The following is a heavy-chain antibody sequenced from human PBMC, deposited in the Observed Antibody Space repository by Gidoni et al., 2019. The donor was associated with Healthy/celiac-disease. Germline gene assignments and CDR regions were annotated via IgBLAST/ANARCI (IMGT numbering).Heavy chain of an antibody. J-gene: IGHJ6*02. Sequence: QVQLVQSGAEVKKPGTSVKVSCKASVGTFSSYAISWVRQAPGQGLEWMGGIIPIFGKANYAQKFQGRVTFTADESTSTAYMKLNSLRSEDTTVYYCAREPYGDYAYYYYGMDVWGQGTTVTVSS. CDR2: IIPIFGKA. CDR1: VGTFSSYA. D-gene: IGHD4-17*01. V-gene: IGHV1-69*01. CDR3: AREPYGDYAYYYYGMDV.